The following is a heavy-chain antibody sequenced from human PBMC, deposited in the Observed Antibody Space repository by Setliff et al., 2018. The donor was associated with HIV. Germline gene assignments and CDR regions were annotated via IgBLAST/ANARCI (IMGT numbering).Heavy chain of an antibody. Sequence: GGSLRLSCSASGFTSGDYAMSWVRQAPGKGLEWVGFIRSKPYGGTSEYAASVKDRFTISRDDSKSIAYLQMNSLKTEDTAVYYCTRLPHIVVVTAIPYFDYWGQGTLVTVSS. V-gene: IGHV3-49*04. D-gene: IGHD2-21*02. J-gene: IGHJ4*02. CDR1: GFTSGDYA. CDR2: IRSKPYGGTS. CDR3: TRLPHIVVVTAIPYFDY.